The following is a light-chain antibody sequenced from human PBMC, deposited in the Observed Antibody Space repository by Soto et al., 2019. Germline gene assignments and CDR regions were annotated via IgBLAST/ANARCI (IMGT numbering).Light chain of an antibody. Sequence: PVERANLSGKSSQSVKSSYLAWYRQKPGQTPRLLIYDASTRATGIPDRFSGSGSGTDFTLTISRLEPEDFAVYYCQQYGSSPRTFGQGTKVDIK. CDR3: QQYGSSPRT. CDR2: DAS. CDR1: QSVKSSY. V-gene: IGKV3-20*01. J-gene: IGKJ1*01.